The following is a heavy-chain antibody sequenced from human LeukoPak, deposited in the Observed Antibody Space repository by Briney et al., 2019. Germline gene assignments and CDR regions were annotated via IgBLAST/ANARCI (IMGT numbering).Heavy chain of an antibody. CDR2: ISGSGGSGGST. D-gene: IGHD3-10*01. CDR3: AKADRLRVVDY. Sequence: PGGSLRLSCAASGFTFSSYDMSWVRQAPGKGLEWVSTISGSGGSGGSTYYADSVKGRFTISRDNSKNTLYLQMNSLRAEDTAVYYCAKADRLRVVDYWGQGTLVTVSS. J-gene: IGHJ4*02. CDR1: GFTFSSYD. V-gene: IGHV3-23*01.